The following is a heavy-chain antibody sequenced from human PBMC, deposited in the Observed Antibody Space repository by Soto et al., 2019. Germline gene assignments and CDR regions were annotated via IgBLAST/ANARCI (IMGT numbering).Heavy chain of an antibody. CDR2: IYHAGSV. CDR1: GYSIGSGYY. J-gene: IGHJ6*02. Sequence: QVQLRESGPGTVKSSETLSLTCAVSGYSIGSGYYWAWIRQSPGKGLEWIGSIYHAGSVYYNPSRSGRVALSMDTSKNHFSLKLTSVTAADTAVYYCARTFDYYGMDVWGQGTTVTVSS. CDR3: ARTFDYYGMDV. V-gene: IGHV4-38-2*01.